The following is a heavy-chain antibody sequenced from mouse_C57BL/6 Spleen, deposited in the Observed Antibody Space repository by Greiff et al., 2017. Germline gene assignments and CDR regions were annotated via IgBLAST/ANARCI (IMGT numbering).Heavy chain of an antibody. CDR3: ARNGDEAWFAY. V-gene: IGHV1-64*01. CDR2: IHPNSGST. J-gene: IGHJ3*01. D-gene: IGHD4-1*01. Sequence: QVQLQQPGAELVKPGASVKLSCKASGYTFTSYWMHWVKQRPGQGLEWIGMIHPNSGSTNYNEKFKSKATLTVDKSSSTAYMQLSSLTSEDSAVYYCARNGDEAWFAYWGQGTLVTVSA. CDR1: GYTFTSYW.